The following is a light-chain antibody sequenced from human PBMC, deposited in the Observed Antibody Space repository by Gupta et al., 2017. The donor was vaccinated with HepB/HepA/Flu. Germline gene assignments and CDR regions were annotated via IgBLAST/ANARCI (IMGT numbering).Light chain of an antibody. V-gene: IGKV1-12*01. CDR1: EDIRSS. CDR2: TVS. Sequence: DVQVTQFPSFVSASVGDRVTITCRASEDIRSSLAWYQQKPGKAPKLLIETVSTLQSGVPSRFSGSGSGTDFTLPIRSLQPEDFATYYCQQAKNFPWTFGQGTKVEIK. J-gene: IGKJ1*01. CDR3: QQAKNFPWT.